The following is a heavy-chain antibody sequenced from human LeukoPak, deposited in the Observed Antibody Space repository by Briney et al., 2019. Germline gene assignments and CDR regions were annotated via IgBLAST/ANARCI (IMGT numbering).Heavy chain of an antibody. CDR3: AKRGEYSSGWYQS. CDR2: ISGSGGST. D-gene: IGHD6-19*01. Sequence: GGSLRLSCAASGFTSSSYAMSWVRQAPGKGLEWVSAISGSGGSTYYADSVKGRFTISRDNSKNTLYLQMNSLRAEDTAVYYCAKRGEYSSGWYQSWGQGTLVTVSS. CDR1: GFTSSSYA. V-gene: IGHV3-23*01. J-gene: IGHJ5*02.